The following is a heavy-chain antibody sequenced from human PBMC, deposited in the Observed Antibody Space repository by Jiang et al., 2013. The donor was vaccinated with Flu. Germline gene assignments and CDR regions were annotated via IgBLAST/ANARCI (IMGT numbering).Heavy chain of an antibody. CDR3: ARDLFPPRKLYYYYYGMDV. V-gene: IGHV6-1*01. CDR2: TYYRSRWYH. Sequence: SQTLSLTCAISGDSVSSNSAAWNWIRQSPSRGLEWLGRTYYRSRWYHDFAPSVRSRITINPDTSKNQFSLQLNSVTPEDTAVYYCARDLFPPRKLYYYYYGMDVWGQGTTVTVSS. CDR1: GDSVSSNSAA. D-gene: IGHD2-15*01. J-gene: IGHJ6*02.